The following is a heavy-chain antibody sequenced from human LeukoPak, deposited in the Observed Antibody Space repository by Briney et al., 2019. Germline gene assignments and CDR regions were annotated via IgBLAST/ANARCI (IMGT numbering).Heavy chain of an antibody. CDR2: ISGSGGST. CDR3: ATPSDSAHAFDI. CDR1: GFTFSSYA. D-gene: IGHD2-21*01. V-gene: IGHV3-23*01. Sequence: GGSLRLSCAASGFTFSSYAMSWVRQAPGKGLEWVSAISGSGGSTYYADSVKGRFTISRDNSKNTLYLQMNSLRAEDTAVYYRATPSDSAHAFDIWGQGTMVTVSS. J-gene: IGHJ3*02.